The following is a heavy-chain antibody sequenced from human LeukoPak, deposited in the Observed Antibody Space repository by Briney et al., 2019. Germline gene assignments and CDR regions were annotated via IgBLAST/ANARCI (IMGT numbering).Heavy chain of an antibody. V-gene: IGHV4-59*01. J-gene: IGHJ5*02. Sequence: SETLSLTCTVSGGSISSYYWSWIRQPPGKGLEWIGNIYYSGSTNYNPSLKSRVTISVDTSKNQFSLKLNSVTPADTAVYYCARGGNYWPQWWFDPWGRGTLVSVSS. CDR2: IYYSGST. D-gene: IGHD1-26*01. CDR1: GGSISSYY. CDR3: ARGGNYWPQWWFDP.